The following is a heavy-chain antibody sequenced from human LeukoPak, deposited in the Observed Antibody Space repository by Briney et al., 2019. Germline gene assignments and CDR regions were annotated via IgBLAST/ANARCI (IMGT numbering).Heavy chain of an antibody. CDR2: ISAYNGNT. CDR3: ARGDILTGSSPPFDY. CDR1: GYTFTSYG. D-gene: IGHD3-9*01. V-gene: IGHV1-18*01. J-gene: IGHJ4*02. Sequence: ASVKVSCKASGYTFTSYGISWVRQAPGQGLEWMGWISAYNGNTNYAQKLQGRVTMTTDTSTSTAYMELRSLRSDDTAVYYCARGDILTGSSPPFDYWGQGTLVTVSS.